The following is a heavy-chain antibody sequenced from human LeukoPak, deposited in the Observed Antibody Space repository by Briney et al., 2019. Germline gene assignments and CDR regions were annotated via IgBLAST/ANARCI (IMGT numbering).Heavy chain of an antibody. D-gene: IGHD2-21*02. J-gene: IGHJ4*02. CDR1: GFTFDDSV. CDR3: ARDTVTSGLDY. Sequence: PGGSLRLSCAASGFTFDDSVMSWVRQVPGKGLEWVSLIYSGGSTYYADSVKGRFTISRDNSKNTLYLQMNSLRAEDTAVYYCARDTVTSGLDYWGQGTLVTVSS. V-gene: IGHV3-53*01. CDR2: IYSGGST.